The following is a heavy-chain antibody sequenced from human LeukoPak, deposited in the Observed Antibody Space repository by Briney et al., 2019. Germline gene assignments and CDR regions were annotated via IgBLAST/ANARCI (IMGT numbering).Heavy chain of an antibody. CDR2: ISSSGSTT. V-gene: IGHV3-11*01. Sequence: GGSLRLSCAASGFTFSDYYMSWIRQAPGKGLEWVSYISSSGSTTYYADSVKGRFTISRDNSKNTLYLQMNSLRAEDTAVYYCAKDGRVITMVRGVAFDIWGQGTMVTVSS. CDR1: GFTFSDYY. J-gene: IGHJ3*02. D-gene: IGHD3-10*01. CDR3: AKDGRVITMVRGVAFDI.